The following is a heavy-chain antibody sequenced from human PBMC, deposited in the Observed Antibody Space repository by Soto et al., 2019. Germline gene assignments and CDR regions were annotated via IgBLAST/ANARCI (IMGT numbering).Heavy chain of an antibody. CDR1: GFAISRGYY. CDR3: AREKVGTTFFDN. Sequence: LSLTCNVSGFAISRGYYWSWVRQPPGKGLEWIGSIYPSVSSYHNPSLESRLTLSIDTSKNQFTLKLASVTAADTALYYCAREKVGTTFFDNWGQGTQVTVSS. V-gene: IGHV4-38-2*02. D-gene: IGHD1-1*01. CDR2: IYPSVSS. J-gene: IGHJ4*02.